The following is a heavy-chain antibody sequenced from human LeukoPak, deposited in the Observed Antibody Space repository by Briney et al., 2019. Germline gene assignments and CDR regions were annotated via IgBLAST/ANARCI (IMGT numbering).Heavy chain of an antibody. Sequence: GGSLRLSCAASGFTFSDYYMSWIRQAPGKGLEWVSYISSSGSTIYYADSVKGRFTISRDNAKNSLYLQMNSLRAEDTAVYYCARDGPRGSGSYEGLDYWGQGTLVTVSS. V-gene: IGHV3-11*01. D-gene: IGHD3-10*01. J-gene: IGHJ4*02. CDR2: ISSSGSTI. CDR1: GFTFSDYY. CDR3: ARDGPRGSGSYEGLDY.